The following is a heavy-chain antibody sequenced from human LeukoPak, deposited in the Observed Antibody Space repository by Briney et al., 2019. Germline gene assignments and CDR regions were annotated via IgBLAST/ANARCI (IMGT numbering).Heavy chain of an antibody. J-gene: IGHJ4*02. D-gene: IGHD3-3*01. CDR3: AKPRGGYYFDY. CDR1: GFSFSSYA. CDR2: ISGSGGST. V-gene: IGHV3-23*01. Sequence: PGGSLRLSCAASGFSFSSYAMSWVRQAPGKGLEWVSAISGSGGSTYYADSVKGRFTISRDNSKNTVYLQMNSLRPEDTAVYYCAKPRGGYYFDYWGQGTLVTVSS.